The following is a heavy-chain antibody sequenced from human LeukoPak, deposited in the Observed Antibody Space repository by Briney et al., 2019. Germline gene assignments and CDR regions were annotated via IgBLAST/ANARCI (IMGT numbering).Heavy chain of an antibody. CDR1: GGSISSSSYY. CDR3: ARGGASGYDWGYYFDY. D-gene: IGHD5-12*01. V-gene: IGHV4-39*07. Sequence: PSETLSLTCTVSGGSISSSSYYWGWIRQPPGKGLEWIGSIYYSGSTNYNPSLKSRVTISVDTSKNQFSLKLSSVAAADTAVYYCARGGASGYDWGYYFDYWGQGTLVTVSS. CDR2: IYYSGST. J-gene: IGHJ4*02.